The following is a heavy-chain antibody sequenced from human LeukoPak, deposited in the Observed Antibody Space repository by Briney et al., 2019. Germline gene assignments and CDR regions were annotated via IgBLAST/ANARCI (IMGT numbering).Heavy chain of an antibody. D-gene: IGHD2-2*01. V-gene: IGHV3-48*03. Sequence: TGGSLRLSCAASGFTFSSYEMNWVRQAPGKGLEWVSYISSSGSTIYYADSVKGRFTISRDNAKNSLYLQMNSLRAEDTAVYYCAKEALSSTSCIGLCYYYYMDVWGKGTTVTVSS. CDR1: GFTFSSYE. CDR3: AKEALSSTSCIGLCYYYYMDV. J-gene: IGHJ6*03. CDR2: ISSSGSTI.